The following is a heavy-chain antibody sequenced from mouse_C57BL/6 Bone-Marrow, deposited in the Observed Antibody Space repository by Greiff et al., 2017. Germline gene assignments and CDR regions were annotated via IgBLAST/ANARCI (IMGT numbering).Heavy chain of an antibody. CDR2: MHPNGGSP. V-gene: IGHV1-64*01. CDR3: ARPSNWDGDY. Sequence: VQLQQPGAELVKPGASVKLSCKASGYTFTNYWMHWVKQRPGQGLEWIGMMHPNGGSPDYNEKFKSEATLSVDKSSRTAYMELSSLTSEDSAVYYCARPSNWDGDYWGQGTTLTVSS. CDR1: GYTFTNYW. J-gene: IGHJ2*01. D-gene: IGHD4-1*01.